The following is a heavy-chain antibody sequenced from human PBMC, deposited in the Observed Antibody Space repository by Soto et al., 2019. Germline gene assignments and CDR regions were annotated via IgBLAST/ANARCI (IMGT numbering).Heavy chain of an antibody. D-gene: IGHD5-18*01. CDR3: ARGIQLYYFDP. V-gene: IGHV1-69*02. Sequence: QVQLVQSGAEVKKPGSSVKVSCKASGGTFSSYTISWVRQAPGQGLEWMGRIIPILGIANYAQKFQGRVTITADKSTSTAYMALSSLRSEDTAVYYCARGIQLYYFDPWGQGTLVTVSS. CDR1: GGTFSSYT. J-gene: IGHJ5*02. CDR2: IIPILGIA.